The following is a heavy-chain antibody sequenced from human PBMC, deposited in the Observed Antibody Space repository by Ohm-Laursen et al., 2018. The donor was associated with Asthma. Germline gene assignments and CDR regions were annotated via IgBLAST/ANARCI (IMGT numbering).Heavy chain of an antibody. D-gene: IGHD3-22*01. V-gene: IGHV3-30-3*01. J-gene: IGHJ4*02. CDR3: AREPYYYDSSGYEGGLDY. CDR1: GFTFSSYA. Sequence: SLRLSCAAPGFTFSSYAMHWVRQAPGKGLEWVAVISYDGSNKYYADSVKGRFTISRDNSKNTLYLQMNSLRAEDTAVYYCAREPYYYDSSGYEGGLDYWGQGTLVTVSS. CDR2: ISYDGSNK.